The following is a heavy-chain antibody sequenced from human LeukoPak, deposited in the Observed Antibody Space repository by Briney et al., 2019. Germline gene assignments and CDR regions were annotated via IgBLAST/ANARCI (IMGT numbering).Heavy chain of an antibody. D-gene: IGHD1-7*01. J-gene: IGHJ6*03. V-gene: IGHV3-15*01. CDR1: GFTFSSAW. CDR3: TADLGTTSLQDYYYYMDV. Sequence: GGSLRLSCAASGFTFSSAWMSWVRQAPGKGLEWVGRIKSKTDGATTDYTAPVKGRFTISRDDSKSTLYLQMNSLKTEDTAVYYCTADLGTTSLQDYYYYMDVWGDGTTVTVSS. CDR2: IKSKTDGATT.